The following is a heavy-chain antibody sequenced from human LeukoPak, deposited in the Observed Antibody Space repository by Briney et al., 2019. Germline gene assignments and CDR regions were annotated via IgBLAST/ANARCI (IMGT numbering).Heavy chain of an antibody. J-gene: IGHJ6*02. CDR2: ISGGGGST. D-gene: IGHD3-9*01. CDR3: AKHILTAYGMDV. Sequence: GGSLRLSCAASRFTFSSYAMTWVRQAPGKGLEWVSAISGGGGSTHHADSVKGRFTISRDNSKSTLYLQMNSLRAEDTAVYYCAKHILTAYGMDVWGQGTTVTVSS. V-gene: IGHV3-23*01. CDR1: RFTFSSYA.